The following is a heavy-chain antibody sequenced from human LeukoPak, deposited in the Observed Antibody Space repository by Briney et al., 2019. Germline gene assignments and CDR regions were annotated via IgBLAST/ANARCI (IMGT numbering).Heavy chain of an antibody. CDR3: ARGGSDYYDSSGYSVSFDY. J-gene: IGHJ4*02. CDR2: IYHSGST. D-gene: IGHD3-22*01. CDR1: GGSISSGGYP. V-gene: IGHV4-30-2*01. Sequence: SETLSLTCAVSGGSISSGGYPWSWIRQPPGKGLEWIGYIYHSGSTYYNPSLKSRDTISVDRSKNQFSLKLSSVTAADTAVYYCARGGSDYYDSSGYSVSFDYWGQGTLVTVSS.